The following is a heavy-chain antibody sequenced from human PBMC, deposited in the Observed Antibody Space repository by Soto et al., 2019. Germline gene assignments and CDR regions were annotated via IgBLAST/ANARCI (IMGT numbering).Heavy chain of an antibody. CDR1: GGTFSSYA. D-gene: IGHD5-12*01. CDR2: IIPIFGTA. V-gene: IGHV1-69*13. Sequence: SVKVSCKASGGTFSSYAISWVRQAPGQGLEWMGGIIPIFGTANYAQRFQGRVTITADESTSTAYMELSSLRSEDTAVYYCATDLIRDGYNYRGYYYYYGMDVWGHGTTVTVSS. CDR3: ATDLIRDGYNYRGYYYYYGMDV. J-gene: IGHJ6*02.